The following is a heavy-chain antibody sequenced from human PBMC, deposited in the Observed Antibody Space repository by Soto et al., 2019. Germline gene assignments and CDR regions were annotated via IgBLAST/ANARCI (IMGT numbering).Heavy chain of an antibody. CDR2: IYHRST. V-gene: IGHV4-59*12. CDR3: ARTYYDFWSGYWRWFDP. CDR1: GVSISSSH. J-gene: IGHJ5*01. D-gene: IGHD3-3*01. Sequence: SETLSLTCTVSGVSISSSHWSWIRQPPGKGLEWIGYIYHRSTYYNPSLKSRVTISVDRSKNQFSLKLSSVTAADTAVYYCARTYYDFWSGYWRWFDPWGQGTLVTVSS.